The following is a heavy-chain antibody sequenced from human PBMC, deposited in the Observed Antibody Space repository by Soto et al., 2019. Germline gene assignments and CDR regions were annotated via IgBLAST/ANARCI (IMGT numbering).Heavy chain of an antibody. D-gene: IGHD2-2*01. Sequence: EVQLLESGGGLVQPGGSLRLSCAASGFTFRSYAMSWVSQAPGKGLEGVSAMSGSGGSTYYADSVKGRFTISRDNSKNTMYLQMNSLRAEDTAVYYGAKDGIGYCISTSCYSVDYWGQGTLVTVSS. CDR3: AKDGIGYCISTSCYSVDY. CDR1: GFTFRSYA. J-gene: IGHJ4*02. CDR2: MSGSGGST. V-gene: IGHV3-23*01.